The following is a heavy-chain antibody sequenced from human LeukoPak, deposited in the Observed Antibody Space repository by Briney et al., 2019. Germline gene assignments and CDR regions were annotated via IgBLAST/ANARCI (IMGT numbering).Heavy chain of an antibody. D-gene: IGHD3-10*01. CDR1: GFTFSSYS. Sequence: GGSLRLSCAASGFTFSSYSMNWVRQAPGKGLEWVSSISSSSSYIYYADSVKGRFTISRDNSKNTLYLQLNSLRAEDTAVYYCARDSTYYYDSGSSGPHYFDNWGQGTLVTVSS. CDR3: ARDSTYYYDSGSSGPHYFDN. J-gene: IGHJ4*02. CDR2: ISSSSSYI. V-gene: IGHV3-21*01.